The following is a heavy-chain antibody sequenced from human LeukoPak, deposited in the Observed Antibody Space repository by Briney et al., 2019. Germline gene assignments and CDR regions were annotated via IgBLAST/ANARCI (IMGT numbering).Heavy chain of an antibody. CDR1: GGSISSGGYY. D-gene: IGHD3-22*01. J-gene: IGHJ4*02. CDR2: IYYSGST. V-gene: IGHV4-31*03. Sequence: SETLSLTCTVSGGSISSGGYYWSWIRQHQGKGLEWIGYIYYSGSTYYNPSLKSRVTISVDTSKNQFSLKLSSVTAADTAVYYCARADVTYYYDSSGYYIDYWGQGTLVTVSS. CDR3: ARADVTYYYDSSGYYIDY.